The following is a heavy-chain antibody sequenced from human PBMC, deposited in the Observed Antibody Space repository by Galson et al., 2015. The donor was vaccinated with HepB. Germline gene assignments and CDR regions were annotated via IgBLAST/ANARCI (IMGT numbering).Heavy chain of an antibody. CDR3: SRTDPLDV. CDR1: GFTFSGYY. V-gene: IGHV3-15*01. Sequence: SLRLSCAASGFTFSGYYMSWIRQAPGKGLEWVGRIKNKADGGTIHYAAPVKGRFTISRDDSENTLYLQMNSLKTEDTAVYYCSRTDPLDVWGQGTTVTVSS. J-gene: IGHJ6*02. CDR2: IKNKADGGTI. D-gene: IGHD4-17*01.